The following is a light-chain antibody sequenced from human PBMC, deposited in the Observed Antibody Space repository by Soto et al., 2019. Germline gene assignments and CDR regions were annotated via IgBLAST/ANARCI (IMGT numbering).Light chain of an antibody. V-gene: IGKV3-20*01. Sequence: EVVLTQSPGTLSLSLGEGATLSCRASHSVSSSYLAWYQHKLGQPPRLLIYAASTRATGIPDRFSGSGSGTDFTLTISGLEPEDFAVYYCQQYGSSPATFGQGTKLEIK. CDR1: HSVSSSY. J-gene: IGKJ2*01. CDR2: AAS. CDR3: QQYGSSPAT.